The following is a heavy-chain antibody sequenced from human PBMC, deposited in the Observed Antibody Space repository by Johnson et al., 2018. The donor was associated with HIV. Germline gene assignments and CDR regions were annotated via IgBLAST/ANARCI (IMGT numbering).Heavy chain of an antibody. D-gene: IGHD1-1*01. J-gene: IGHJ3*02. CDR3: AREGTLGAFDI. CDR2: ITSSGNTV. CDR1: GFTFSDYY. V-gene: IGHV3-11*04. Sequence: QVQLVESGGGLVNPGGSLRLSCAASGFTFSDYYMSWIRQAPGKGLEWVSYITSSGNTVYYADSVKGRFTISRDNSKNTLYLQMNSLRAEDTAVYYCAREGTLGAFDIWGQGTMVTVSS.